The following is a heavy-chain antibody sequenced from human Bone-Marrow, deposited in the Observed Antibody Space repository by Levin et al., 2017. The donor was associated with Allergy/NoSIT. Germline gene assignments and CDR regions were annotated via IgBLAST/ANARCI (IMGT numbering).Heavy chain of an antibody. CDR1: GFTVSNNY. CDR2: IYSGGTT. V-gene: IGHV3-53*01. CDR3: MRRWS. D-gene: IGHD4-23*01. J-gene: IGHJ4*02. Sequence: PGGSLRLSCAASGFTVSNNYMSWVRQAPGKGLEWVSLIYSGGTTKYADSVKGRFTISRDSSKNTLFLQMNSLRAEDTAVYYCMRRWSWGQGTLVPVSS.